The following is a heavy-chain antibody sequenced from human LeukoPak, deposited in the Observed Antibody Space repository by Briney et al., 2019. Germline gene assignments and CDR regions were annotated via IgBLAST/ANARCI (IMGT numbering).Heavy chain of an antibody. D-gene: IGHD4-17*01. V-gene: IGHV1-2*02. CDR1: GYTFTGYY. J-gene: IGHJ4*02. CDR2: INPNSGGT. Sequence: GASVKVSCKASGYTFTGYYMHWVRQAPGQGLEWMGWINPNSGGTNYAQKFQGRVTMTRDTSISTAYMELSRLRSDDTAVYYCARETVGDDYGDYEPPYYFDYWGQGTLVTVSS. CDR3: ARETVGDDYGDYEPPYYFDY.